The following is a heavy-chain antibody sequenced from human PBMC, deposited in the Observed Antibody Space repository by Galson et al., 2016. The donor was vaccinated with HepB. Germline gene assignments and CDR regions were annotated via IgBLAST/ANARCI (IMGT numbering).Heavy chain of an antibody. D-gene: IGHD7-27*01. CDR3: ARSYRLGRGFGW. CDR2: TFYRSNWQN. V-gene: IGHV6-1*01. CDR1: GDSVSSNSAG. Sequence: CAISGDSVSSNSAGWNWIRQSPSRGLEWLGRTFYRSNWQNHYAESVKSRITINPDTSKNQLSLQLSSVTPEDTAVYYCARSYRLGRGFGWGAQETLVSVSS. J-gene: IGHJ4*02.